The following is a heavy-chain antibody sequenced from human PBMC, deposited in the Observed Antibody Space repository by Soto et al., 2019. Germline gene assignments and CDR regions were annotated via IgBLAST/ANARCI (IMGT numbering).Heavy chain of an antibody. Sequence: SVKVSCKASGGTFSSYAISWVRQAPGQGLEWMGGIIPIFGTANYAQKFQGRVTITADKSTSTAYMELSSLRSEDTAVYYCARDSRGYSYGVDYWGQGTLVTVSS. CDR2: IIPIFGTA. D-gene: IGHD5-18*01. CDR1: GGTFSSYA. J-gene: IGHJ4*02. V-gene: IGHV1-69*06. CDR3: ARDSRGYSYGVDY.